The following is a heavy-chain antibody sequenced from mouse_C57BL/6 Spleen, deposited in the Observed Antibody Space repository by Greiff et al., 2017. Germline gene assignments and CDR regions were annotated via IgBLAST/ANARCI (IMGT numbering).Heavy chain of an antibody. D-gene: IGHD1-1*01. CDR2: INPNNGGT. CDR1: GYTFTDYY. Sequence: VQLQQSGPELVKPGASVKISCKASGYTFTDYYMNWVKQSHGKSLEWIGDINPNNGGTSYNQKFKGKATLTVDKSSSTAYMELRSLTSEDSAVYYCARKGYYYGSSYYYAMDYWGQGTSVTVSS. J-gene: IGHJ4*01. CDR3: ARKGYYYGSSYYYAMDY. V-gene: IGHV1-26*01.